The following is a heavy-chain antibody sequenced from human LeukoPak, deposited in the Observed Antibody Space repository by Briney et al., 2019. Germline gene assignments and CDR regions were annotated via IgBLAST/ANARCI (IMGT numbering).Heavy chain of an antibody. CDR2: INHSGST. V-gene: IGHV4-34*01. Sequence: PSETLSLTCAVYGGSFSGYYWSWIRQPPGKGLEWIGEINHSGSTNYNPSLKSRVTISVDTSKNQFSLKLSSVTAADTAVYYCARTYYDFWSGYSVGTLFDYWGQGTLVTVSS. J-gene: IGHJ4*02. D-gene: IGHD3-3*01. CDR3: ARTYYDFWSGYSVGTLFDY. CDR1: GGSFSGYY.